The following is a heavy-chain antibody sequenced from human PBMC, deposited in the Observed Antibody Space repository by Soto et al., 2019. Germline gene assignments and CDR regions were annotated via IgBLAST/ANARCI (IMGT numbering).Heavy chain of an antibody. CDR1: YGFTSVW. CDR3: ARCSYDLGYYYGMDV. J-gene: IGHJ6*02. V-gene: IGHV5-51*01. D-gene: IGHD5-12*01. CDR2: IYPGDSDT. Sequence: YGFTSVWNGWIGHLPGSRLKWMGIIYPGDSDTRYSPSFQGQVTISADKSISTAYLQWSSLKASDTSMYYFARCSYDLGYYYGMDVWGQGTTVTVSS.